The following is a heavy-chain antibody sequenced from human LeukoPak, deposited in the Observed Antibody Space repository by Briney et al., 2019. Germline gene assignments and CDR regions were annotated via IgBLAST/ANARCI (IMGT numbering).Heavy chain of an antibody. Sequence: ASVKVSCKASGYTFTGYYMHWVRQAPGQGLEWMGWISAYNGNTNYAQKLQGRVTMTTDTSTSTAYMELRSLRSDDTAVYYCARGGGYQGYHYMDVWGKGTTVTVSS. D-gene: IGHD3-22*01. CDR1: GYTFTGYY. J-gene: IGHJ6*03. CDR3: ARGGGYQGYHYMDV. V-gene: IGHV1-18*04. CDR2: ISAYNGNT.